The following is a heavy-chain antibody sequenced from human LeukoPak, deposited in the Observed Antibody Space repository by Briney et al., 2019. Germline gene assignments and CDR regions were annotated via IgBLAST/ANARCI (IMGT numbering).Heavy chain of an antibody. CDR3: ARGRSSYYYDRWQDAFDI. D-gene: IGHD3-22*01. Sequence: GGSLRLSCAASGFTFSSNAMRWVRQAPGKGLEWVSSISSSSSYISYADSVKGRFTISRDNAKNSLYLQMNSLRAEDTAVYYCARGRSSYYYDRWQDAFDIWGQGTMVTVSS. J-gene: IGHJ3*02. V-gene: IGHV3-21*01. CDR2: ISSSSSYI. CDR1: GFTFSSNA.